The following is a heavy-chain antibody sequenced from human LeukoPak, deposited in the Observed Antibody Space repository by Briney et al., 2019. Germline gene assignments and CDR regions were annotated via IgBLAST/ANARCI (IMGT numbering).Heavy chain of an antibody. V-gene: IGHV3-66*01. CDR2: IYSGGST. Sequence: GGSLRLSCAASGFTFSSNYMSWVRQAPGKGLEGVSVIYSGGSTYYSDSVKGRFTISRDNSKNTLHLQMNSLRAEDTAVYYCARSGIAVAGSFDYWGQGTLVTVSS. CDR3: ARSGIAVAGSFDY. J-gene: IGHJ4*02. D-gene: IGHD6-19*01. CDR1: GFTFSSNY.